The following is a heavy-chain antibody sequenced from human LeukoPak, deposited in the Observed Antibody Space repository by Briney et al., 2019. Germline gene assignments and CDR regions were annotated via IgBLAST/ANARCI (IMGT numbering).Heavy chain of an antibody. CDR2: ISNSGST. CDR3: ARLYYDRSGYRLDS. V-gene: IGHV4-4*07. Sequence: SGTLSLTCTVSVGSISSHYCSWIRQPAGTGLEWIGRISNSGSTNYNSSLKSRVTMSVDTSQNQCSLKLSSVTAADTAVYYCARLYYDRSGYRLDSWGQGTLVTVSS. D-gene: IGHD3-22*01. J-gene: IGHJ4*02. CDR1: VGSISSHY.